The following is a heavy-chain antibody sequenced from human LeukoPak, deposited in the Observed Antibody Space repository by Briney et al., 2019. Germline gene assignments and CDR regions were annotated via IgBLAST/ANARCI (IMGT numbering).Heavy chain of an antibody. CDR1: GGSISSSSYS. V-gene: IGHV4-39*01. CDR2: IYYSGST. Sequence: SETLSLTCTVSGGSISSSSYSWGWIRQPPGKGLEWIGTIYYSGSTYYNPSLKSRVTISVDTSKNQFSLRLSSVTAADTAVYHCAVYGDYVGYFDYWGQGTLVTVSS. J-gene: IGHJ4*02. D-gene: IGHD4-17*01. CDR3: AVYGDYVGYFDY.